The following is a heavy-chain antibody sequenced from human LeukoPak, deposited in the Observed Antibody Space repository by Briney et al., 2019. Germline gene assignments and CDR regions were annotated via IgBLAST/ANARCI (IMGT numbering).Heavy chain of an antibody. CDR2: IYSGGST. D-gene: IGHD6-19*01. J-gene: IGHJ4*02. CDR1: GFTVTRNY. Sequence: GGSLRLSCAASGFTVTRNYMSWVRQAPGKGLEWVSVIYSGGSTDYADSVKGRFTISRDTSKNTLYLQMSSLRAEDTAVYYCARDGGSGWSSAFFDFWGQGTLVTVSS. V-gene: IGHV3-53*01. CDR3: ARDGGSGWSSAFFDF.